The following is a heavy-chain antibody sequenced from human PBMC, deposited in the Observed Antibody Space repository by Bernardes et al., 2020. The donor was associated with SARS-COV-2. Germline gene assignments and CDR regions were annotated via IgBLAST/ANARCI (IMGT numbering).Heavy chain of an antibody. CDR1: GASIRSGGDY. Sequence: SETLSLTCTVSGASIRSGGDYWSWIRQHPGKGLEWIGYIYYSGNTHYNPSLKSRATISVDTSKNQFSLKLSSVTAADTAVYYCARGTWIELWLGGNWFDPWGQGTTVTVSS. D-gene: IGHD5-18*01. CDR2: IYYSGNT. CDR3: ARGTWIELWLGGNWFDP. J-gene: IGHJ5*01. V-gene: IGHV4-31*03.